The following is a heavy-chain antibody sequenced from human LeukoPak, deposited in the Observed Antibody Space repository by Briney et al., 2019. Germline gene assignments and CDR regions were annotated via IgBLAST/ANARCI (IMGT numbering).Heavy chain of an antibody. CDR3: ARWGWFGELLPTDY. CDR2: IYYSGST. V-gene: IGHV4-39*01. Sequence: SETPSLTCTVSGGSISSSSYYWGWIRQPPGKGLEWIGSIYYSGSTYYNPSLKSRVTISVDTSKNQFSLKLSSVTAADTAVYYCARWGWFGELLPTDYWGQGTLVTVSS. CDR1: GGSISSSSYY. J-gene: IGHJ4*02. D-gene: IGHD3-10*01.